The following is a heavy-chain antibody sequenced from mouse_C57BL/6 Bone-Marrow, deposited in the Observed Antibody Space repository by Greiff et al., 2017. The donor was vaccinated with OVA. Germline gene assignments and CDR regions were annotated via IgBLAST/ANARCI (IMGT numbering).Heavy chain of an antibody. CDR2: IWSGGST. Sequence: QVQLKESGPGLVQPSQSLSITCTVSGFSLTSYGVHWVRQSPGKGLEWLGVIWSGGSTDYNAAFISRLRISKDNAKSKVCVKMNSLQADDTARYYCARRVKYYCRSTRYFDVWGTGTTVTVSS. CDR1: GFSLTSYG. D-gene: IGHD1-1*01. J-gene: IGHJ1*03. CDR3: ARRVKYYCRSTRYFDV. V-gene: IGHV2-2*01.